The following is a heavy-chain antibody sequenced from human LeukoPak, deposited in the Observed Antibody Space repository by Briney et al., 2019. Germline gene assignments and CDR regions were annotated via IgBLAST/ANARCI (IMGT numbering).Heavy chain of an antibody. Sequence: GASVKVSCKASGYTFTSHDINWVRQATGQGLEWMGWMNPNSGNTGYAQKFQGRVTMTRNTSISTAYMELSSLRSEDTAVYYCARDRRGKTAGILNWFDPRGQGTLVTVSS. D-gene: IGHD6-13*01. V-gene: IGHV1-8*01. J-gene: IGHJ5*02. CDR2: MNPNSGNT. CDR1: GYTFTSHD. CDR3: ARDRRGKTAGILNWFDP.